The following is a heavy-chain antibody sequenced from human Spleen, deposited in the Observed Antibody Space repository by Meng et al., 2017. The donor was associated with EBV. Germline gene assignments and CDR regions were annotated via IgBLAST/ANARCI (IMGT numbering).Heavy chain of an antibody. CDR3: ARERYDSRGYTFDP. V-gene: IGHV3-11*01. CDR2: ISSRGDTK. Sequence: VLLVDGGGGLVKPRGSLILSCAASGFPFTDYYMGWIRQAPWMGLEWLAYISSRGDTKSYADSVKGRFTISRDNAKNSLHLQMNSPRAGDTAVYYCARERYDSRGYTFDPWGQGTLVPVSS. CDR1: GFPFTDYY. D-gene: IGHD3-22*01. J-gene: IGHJ5*02.